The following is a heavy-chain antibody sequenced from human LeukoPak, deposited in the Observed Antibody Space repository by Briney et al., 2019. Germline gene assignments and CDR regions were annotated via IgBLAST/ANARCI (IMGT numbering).Heavy chain of an antibody. V-gene: IGHV4-30-4*08. CDR3: ARGRGERRVYNWFDP. D-gene: IGHD1-1*01. CDR1: GGSISSGDYY. CDR2: IYYSGST. J-gene: IGHJ5*02. Sequence: SETLSLTCTVSGGSISSGDYYWSWIRQPPGKGLEWIGYIYYSGSTYYNPSLKSRVTISVDTSKNQFSLKLSSVTAADTAVYYCARGRGERRVYNWFDPWGQGTLVTVSS.